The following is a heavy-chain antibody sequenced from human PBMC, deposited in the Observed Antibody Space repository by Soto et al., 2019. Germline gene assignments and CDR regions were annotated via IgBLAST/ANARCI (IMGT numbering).Heavy chain of an antibody. Sequence: GGSLRLSCAASGFTFSSYDMYWVRQATGKGLEWVSAIGTAGDPYYPGSVKGRFTISRENAKNSLYLQMNSLRAGDTAVYYCARGAPGVVVPAAPYYYYMDVWGKGTTVTVSS. D-gene: IGHD2-2*01. CDR1: GFTFSSYD. CDR3: ARGAPGVVVPAAPYYYYMDV. J-gene: IGHJ6*03. V-gene: IGHV3-13*05. CDR2: IGTAGDP.